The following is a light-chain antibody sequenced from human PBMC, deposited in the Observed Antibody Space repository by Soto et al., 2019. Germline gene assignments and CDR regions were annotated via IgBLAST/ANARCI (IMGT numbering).Light chain of an antibody. CDR1: SSNIGSNT. J-gene: IGLJ2*01. CDR3: AAWDDSLNGVV. Sequence: VLTQPPSASGTPGQRVTISCSGTSSNIGSNTVSWYQQLPGTAPKLLISNDNQRPSGVPDRFSGSKSGTSASLAISGLQSEDEADYYCAAWDDSLNGVVFGGGTKLTVL. V-gene: IGLV1-44*01. CDR2: NDN.